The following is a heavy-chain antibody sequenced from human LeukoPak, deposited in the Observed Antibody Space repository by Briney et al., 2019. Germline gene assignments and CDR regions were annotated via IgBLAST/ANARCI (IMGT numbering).Heavy chain of an antibody. J-gene: IGHJ4*02. CDR1: GGPFSGNY. Sequence: SETLSLTCAVYGGPFSGNYWSWIRQPPGKGLEWIGDINHSGTTNYSPSLKSRVTISVDTSKNQFSLKLNSVTAADTAVYYCARVGGRRKNYYDSSGYSHLDYWGQGTLVTVSS. V-gene: IGHV4-34*01. CDR2: INHSGTT. CDR3: ARVGGRRKNYYDSSGYSHLDY. D-gene: IGHD3-22*01.